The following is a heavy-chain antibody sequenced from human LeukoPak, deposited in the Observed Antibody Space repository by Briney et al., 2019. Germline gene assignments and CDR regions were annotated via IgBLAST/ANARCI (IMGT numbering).Heavy chain of an antibody. CDR3: ARVSYPYYYDY. D-gene: IGHD1-26*01. J-gene: IGHJ4*02. CDR1: GYTFTSYD. V-gene: IGHV1-8*01. Sequence: ASVKVSCKASGYTFTSYDIYWVRQATGQGLEWMGCMNPNSGNTGYAQKFHGRDTMTRNTSISTAYMELSSLRAEDTAVYYCARVSYPYYYDYWGQATLVTVSS. CDR2: MNPNSGNT.